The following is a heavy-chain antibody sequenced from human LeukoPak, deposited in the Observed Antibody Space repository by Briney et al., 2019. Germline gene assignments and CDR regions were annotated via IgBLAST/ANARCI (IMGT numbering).Heavy chain of an antibody. D-gene: IGHD4-23*01. CDR2: INPNSGGT. Sequence: ASVKVSCKASGYTFTGYYMHWVRQAPGQGLEWMGWINPNSGGTNYAQKFQGRVTMTRDTSISTAYMELGRLRSDDTAVYYCARENDYGGKPLRYWGQGTLVTVSS. CDR3: ARENDYGGKPLRY. V-gene: IGHV1-2*02. CDR1: GYTFTGYY. J-gene: IGHJ4*02.